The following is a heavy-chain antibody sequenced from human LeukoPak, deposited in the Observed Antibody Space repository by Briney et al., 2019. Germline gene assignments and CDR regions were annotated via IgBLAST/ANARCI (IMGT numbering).Heavy chain of an antibody. Sequence: SETLSLTCTVSGDSFSSHYWTWIRQPPGKGLEWIGYISYRGSTNYNPSLKSRVIISIDTSKNQFSLKLSSVTAADTAVYYCARDLVTVTKGFDIWGHGTMVSVSS. V-gene: IGHV4-59*11. CDR3: ARDLVTVTKGFDI. CDR2: ISYRGST. J-gene: IGHJ3*02. D-gene: IGHD4-17*01. CDR1: GDSFSSHY.